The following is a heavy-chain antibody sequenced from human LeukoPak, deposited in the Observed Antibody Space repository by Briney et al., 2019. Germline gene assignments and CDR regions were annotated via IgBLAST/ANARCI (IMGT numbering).Heavy chain of an antibody. CDR3: ARARITMVRGVITTGFQH. V-gene: IGHV1-2*02. Sequence: GASVKVSCKASGYTFTGYYMHWVRQAPGQGLEWMGWINPNSGGTNYAQKFQGRVTMTRDTSISTAYMELSRLRSDDTAVYYCARARITMVRGVITTGFQHWGQGTPVTVSS. CDR2: INPNSGGT. J-gene: IGHJ1*01. D-gene: IGHD3-10*01. CDR1: GYTFTGYY.